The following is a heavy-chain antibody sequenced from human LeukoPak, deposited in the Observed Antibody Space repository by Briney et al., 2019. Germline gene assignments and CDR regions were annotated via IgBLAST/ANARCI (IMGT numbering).Heavy chain of an antibody. D-gene: IGHD3-22*01. CDR1: GFTFSSYS. Sequence: GGSLRLSCAASGFTFSSYSFNWVRQAPGKGLEWVSSINTVASYIYYADSVRGRFTISRDNAENPLWLQMNGLRAEDSAVYYCARLRRNSDRSGFYYYYDNWGQGTLVTVSS. CDR2: INTVASYI. CDR3: ARLRRNSDRSGFYYYYDN. J-gene: IGHJ4*02. V-gene: IGHV3-21*01.